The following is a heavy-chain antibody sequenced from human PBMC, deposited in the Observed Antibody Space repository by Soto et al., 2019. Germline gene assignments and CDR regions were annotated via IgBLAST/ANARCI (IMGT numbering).Heavy chain of an antibody. CDR1: GGTFSNYA. CDR3: ARGTNARRYYYYGMDV. D-gene: IGHD6-6*01. V-gene: IGHV1-69*01. CDR2: IIPVFGTA. Sequence: QVQLVQSGAEVKKPGSSVKVSCKASGGTFSNYAISWVRQAPGQGLEWMGGIIPVFGTAHYAQRFQGRVTITADESTSTAYMELSSLRSEDTAVYYCARGTNARRYYYYGMDVWGQGTTVTVSS. J-gene: IGHJ6*02.